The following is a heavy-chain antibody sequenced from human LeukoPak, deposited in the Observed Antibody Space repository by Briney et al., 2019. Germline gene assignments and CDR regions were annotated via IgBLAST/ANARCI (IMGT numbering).Heavy chain of an antibody. CDR2: ISVFNGYT. J-gene: IGHJ4*02. D-gene: IGHD6-13*01. CDR3: AKNGSSYCDN. V-gene: IGHV1-18*01. Sequence: SVKVSCKASGYTFTNYGISWVRQAPGQGLEWMGWISVFNGYTEYAQKLQGRVTMTTDTSTSTAYMELRSLRSDDTAVYYCAKNGSSYCDNWGQGTLVTVPS. CDR1: GYTFTNYG.